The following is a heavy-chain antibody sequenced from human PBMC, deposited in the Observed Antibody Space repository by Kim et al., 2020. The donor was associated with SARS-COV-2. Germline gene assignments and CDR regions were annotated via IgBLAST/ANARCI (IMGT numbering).Heavy chain of an antibody. D-gene: IGHD3-22*01. CDR2: IYPGDSDT. J-gene: IGHJ3*02. Sequence: GESLKISCKGSGYSFTSYWIGWVRQMPGKGLEWMGIIYPGDSDTRYSPSFQGQVTISADKSISTAYLQWSSLKASDTAMYYCARRAAYYYDSSGYYFGAFDIWGQGTMVTVSS. CDR1: GYSFTSYW. V-gene: IGHV5-51*01. CDR3: ARRAAYYYDSSGYYFGAFDI.